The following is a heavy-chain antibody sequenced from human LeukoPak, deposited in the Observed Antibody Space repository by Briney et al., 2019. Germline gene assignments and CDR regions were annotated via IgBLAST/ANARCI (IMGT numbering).Heavy chain of an antibody. V-gene: IGHV1-69*02. CDR2: IIPILGIA. D-gene: IGHD1-26*01. Sequence: ASVKVSCTASGGTFSSYTISWVRQAPGQGLEWVGRIIPILGIANYAQKFQGRVTITADKSTSTAYMELSSLRSEDTAVYYCARFAYSGSPIDYWGQGTLVTVSS. J-gene: IGHJ4*02. CDR1: GGTFSSYT. CDR3: ARFAYSGSPIDY.